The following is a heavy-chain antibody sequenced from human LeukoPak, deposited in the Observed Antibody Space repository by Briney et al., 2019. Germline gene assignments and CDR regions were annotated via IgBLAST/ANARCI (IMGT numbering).Heavy chain of an antibody. CDR2: INSDGSSR. J-gene: IGHJ4*02. D-gene: IGHD6-13*01. Sequence: QPGGSLRLSCTASGFTFSSYWMHWVRQAPGMGLGWVSRINSDGSSRNYADSVKGRFTISRDHAKNTVYLQMTSLRDEDTAVYYCASASSHRIAAGGDYWGQGTLVTVSS. CDR1: GFTFSSYW. V-gene: IGHV3-74*01. CDR3: ASASSHRIAAGGDY.